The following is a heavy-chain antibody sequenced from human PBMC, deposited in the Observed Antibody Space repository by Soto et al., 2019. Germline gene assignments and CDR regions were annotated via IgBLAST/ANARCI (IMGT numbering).Heavy chain of an antibody. Sequence: SFIYYADSVEGRFTISRDNAKNSLYLQMNSLRAEDTAVYFCAGLYPGGAFDIWGQGTMVTVSS. CDR2: SFI. CDR3: AGLYPGGAFDI. J-gene: IGHJ3*02. D-gene: IGHD3-16*01. V-gene: IGHV3-21*01.